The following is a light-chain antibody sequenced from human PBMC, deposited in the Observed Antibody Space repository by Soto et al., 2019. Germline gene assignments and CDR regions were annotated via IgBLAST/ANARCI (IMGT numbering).Light chain of an antibody. CDR3: QHYNSYSEA. V-gene: IGKV1-5*03. CDR1: QRVTTW. CDR2: KAS. Sequence: DIQMTQSPSPLSASVGDRVTTTCQASQRVTTWLAWYQQKPGKAPKLLIYKASTLKSGVPSRFSGSGSGTEFTLTISSLQPDDVATYYCQHYNSYSEALGQGTKV. J-gene: IGKJ1*01.